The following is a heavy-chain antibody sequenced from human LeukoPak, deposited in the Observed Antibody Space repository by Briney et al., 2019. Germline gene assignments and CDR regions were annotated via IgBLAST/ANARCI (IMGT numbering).Heavy chain of an antibody. D-gene: IGHD3-22*01. Sequence: ASVKVSCKASGYTFTSYYMHWVRQAPGQGLEWMGLINPTGGSTGYAQKFQGRVTMTRDTSISTAYMELSRLRSDDTAVYYCASPSLSYYYDSSGLQNFDYWGQGTLVTVSS. V-gene: IGHV1-2*06. CDR2: INPTGGST. CDR1: GYTFTSYY. CDR3: ASPSLSYYYDSSGLQNFDY. J-gene: IGHJ4*02.